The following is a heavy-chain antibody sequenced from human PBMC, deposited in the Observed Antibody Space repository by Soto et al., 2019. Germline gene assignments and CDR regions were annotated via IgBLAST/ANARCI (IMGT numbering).Heavy chain of an antibody. J-gene: IGHJ4*02. D-gene: IGHD1-26*01. CDR2: IYPGDSDT. Sequence: GESLKISCKGSGYSFTSYWIGWVRQMPGKGLEWMGIIYPGDSDTRYSPSFQGQVTISADKSISTAYLQWSSLKASDTAMYYCARHVGYSGSYYGLDYWGQGTLVTVSS. V-gene: IGHV5-51*01. CDR3: ARHVGYSGSYYGLDY. CDR1: GYSFTSYW.